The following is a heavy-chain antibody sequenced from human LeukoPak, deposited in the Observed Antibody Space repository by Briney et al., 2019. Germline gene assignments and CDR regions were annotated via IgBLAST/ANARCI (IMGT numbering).Heavy chain of an antibody. J-gene: IGHJ6*03. CDR2: IYTSGST. CDR3: ARAARGATGGIGVVISLYYYMDV. CDR1: SGSISSGNYY. Sequence: PSETLSLTCTVSSGSISSGNYYWSWIRQPAGKGLQWIGRIYTSGSTNYNPSLKSRVTISVDKSKNQFSLKLSSVTAADTAVYCCARAARGATGGIGVVISLYYYMDVWGKGTTVTVSS. D-gene: IGHD3-3*01. V-gene: IGHV4-61*02.